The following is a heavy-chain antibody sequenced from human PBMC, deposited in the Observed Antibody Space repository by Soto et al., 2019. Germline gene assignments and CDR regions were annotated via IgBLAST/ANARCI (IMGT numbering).Heavy chain of an antibody. CDR3: ARDHLSEDIVVVPAAIRGGYYYGMDV. V-gene: IGHV1-69*13. J-gene: IGHJ6*02. CDR2: IIPIFGTA. Sequence: ASVKVSCKASGGTFSSYAISWVRQAPGQGLEWMGGIIPIFGTANYAQKFQGRVTITADESTSTAYMELSSLRSEDTAVYYCARDHLSEDIVVVPAAIRGGYYYGMDVWGQGTTVTVSS. D-gene: IGHD2-2*02. CDR1: GGTFSSYA.